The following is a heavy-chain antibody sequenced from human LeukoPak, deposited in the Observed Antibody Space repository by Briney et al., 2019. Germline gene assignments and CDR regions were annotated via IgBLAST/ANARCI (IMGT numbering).Heavy chain of an antibody. CDR2: INHSEST. CDR3: ARADCSGGSCYSDAFDI. J-gene: IGHJ3*02. D-gene: IGHD2-15*01. CDR1: GGSFSGYY. Sequence: PSETLSLTCAVYGGSFSGYYWSWIRQPPGKGLEWIGEINHSESTNYNPSLKSRVTISVDTSKNQFSLKLSSVTAADTAVYYCARADCSGGSCYSDAFDIWGQGTMVTVSS. V-gene: IGHV4-34*01.